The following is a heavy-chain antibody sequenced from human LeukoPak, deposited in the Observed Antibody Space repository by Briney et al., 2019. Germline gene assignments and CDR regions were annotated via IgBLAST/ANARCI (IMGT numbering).Heavy chain of an antibody. J-gene: IGHJ3*02. CDR3: ARAHYYDSSGYYPKDAFDI. CDR2: INPNSGGT. D-gene: IGHD3-22*01. Sequence: GASVKVSCKASGYTFTVYYMHWVRQAPGQGLEWMGWINPNSGGTNYAQKFQGRVTMTRDTSISTAYMELSRLRSDDTAVYYCARAHYYDSSGYYPKDAFDIWGQGTMVAVSA. V-gene: IGHV1-2*02. CDR1: GYTFTVYY.